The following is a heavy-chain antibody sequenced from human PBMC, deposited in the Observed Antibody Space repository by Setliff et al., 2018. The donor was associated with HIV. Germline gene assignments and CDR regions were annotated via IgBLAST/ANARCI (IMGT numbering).Heavy chain of an antibody. Sequence: GGSLRLSCAASGFTVSTSYMTWVRQAPGEGLEWVSLIYSGGDTYYADSVKGRFIIYRDNSKNTLYLQMYGLRAEDTAMYYCTKGVKWLAPWGQGTPVTVSS. CDR3: TKGVKWLAP. CDR2: IYSGGDT. CDR1: GFTVSTSY. D-gene: IGHD2-21*01. V-gene: IGHV3-53*01. J-gene: IGHJ5*02.